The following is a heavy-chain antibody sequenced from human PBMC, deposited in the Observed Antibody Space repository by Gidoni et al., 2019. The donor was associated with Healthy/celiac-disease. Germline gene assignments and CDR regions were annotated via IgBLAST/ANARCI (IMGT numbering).Heavy chain of an antibody. CDR3: AKEGEMATIFH. CDR1: GFTFSSYG. V-gene: IGHV3-30*18. D-gene: IGHD5-12*01. Sequence: QVQLVESGGGVVQPGRSLRLSCAASGFTFSSYGMHWVRQAPGKGLEWVAVISYDGSNKYYADSVKGRFTISRDNSKNTLYLQMNSLRAEDTAVYYCAKEGEMATIFHWGQGTLVTVSS. J-gene: IGHJ4*02. CDR2: ISYDGSNK.